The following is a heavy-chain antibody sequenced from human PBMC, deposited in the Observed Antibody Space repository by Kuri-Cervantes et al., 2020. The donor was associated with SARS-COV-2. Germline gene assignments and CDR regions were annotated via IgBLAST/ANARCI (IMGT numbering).Heavy chain of an antibody. V-gene: IGHV4-38-2*02. Sequence: GSLRLSCTVSGYSISSGYYWGWIRQPPGKGLEWIGSIYHSGSTYYNPSLKSRVTISVDTSKNQFSLKLSSVTAADTAVYYCARTKRSTVVTPSVPYFDYWGQGILVTVSS. CDR1: GYSISSGYY. J-gene: IGHJ4*02. D-gene: IGHD4-23*01. CDR2: IYHSGST. CDR3: ARTKRSTVVTPSVPYFDY.